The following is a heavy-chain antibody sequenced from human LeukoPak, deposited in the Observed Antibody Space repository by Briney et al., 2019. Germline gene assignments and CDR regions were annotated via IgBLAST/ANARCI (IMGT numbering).Heavy chain of an antibody. J-gene: IGHJ1*01. CDR2: INTDGRST. CDR3: YGANAEH. V-gene: IGHV3-74*01. D-gene: IGHD4-23*01. Sequence: PGGSLRLSCAASGFTFSSYWMHWVRQAPREGLVWVSGINTDGRSTSYADSVKGRFTISRDNAKNTLYLQMNSLRAEDTAVYYCYGANAEHWGQGTLVTVSS. CDR1: GFTFSSYW.